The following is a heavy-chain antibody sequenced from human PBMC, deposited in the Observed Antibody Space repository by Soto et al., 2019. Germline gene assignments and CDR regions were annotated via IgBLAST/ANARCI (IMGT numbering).Heavy chain of an antibody. V-gene: IGHV1-18*04. CDR3: ATSSESGFAP. CDR1: GYPFSKYG. J-gene: IGHJ5*02. Sequence: QLQLVQSGAEVERPGASVRVSCKAYGYPFSKYGISWIRQAPGQGLEWMGWIKPDNGDTNYAQKFQGRVTMTTDTSSNTACMELRSLRSDRTAVYYCATSSESGFAPWGQGTLVSVSS. CDR2: IKPDNGDT.